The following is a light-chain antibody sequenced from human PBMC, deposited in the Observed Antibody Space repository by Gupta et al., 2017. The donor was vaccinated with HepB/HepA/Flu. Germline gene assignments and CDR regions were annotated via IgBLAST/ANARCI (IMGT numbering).Light chain of an antibody. J-gene: IGKJ1*01. Sequence: EIVLTQSPGTLSLSPEERATLSCRASQSVSSSYLAWYQQKPVQAPRLLIYGASSRATGIPDRFSGSGSGTDFTLTISRLEPEDFAVYYCQQYGSSRWTFGQGTKVEIK. CDR1: QSVSSSY. V-gene: IGKV3-20*01. CDR2: GAS. CDR3: QQYGSSRWT.